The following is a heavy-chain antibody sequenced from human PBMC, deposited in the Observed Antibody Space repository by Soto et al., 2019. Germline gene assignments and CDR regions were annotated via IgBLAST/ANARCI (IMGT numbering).Heavy chain of an antibody. CDR2: IYYSGSI. CDR1: GGSVSSGSYY. CDR3: ARYSSSSVFDY. Sequence: PSETLSPTCTISGGSVSSGSYYWSWIRQPPGKGLEWIGYIYYSGSIDYNPSLKSRVTISADTSKTQFSLMMSSVTAADTAVYYCARYSSSSVFDYWGQGSLVTVSS. D-gene: IGHD6-6*01. J-gene: IGHJ4*02. V-gene: IGHV4-61*01.